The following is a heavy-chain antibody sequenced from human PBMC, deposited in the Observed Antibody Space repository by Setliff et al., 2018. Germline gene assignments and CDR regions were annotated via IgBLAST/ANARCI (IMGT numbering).Heavy chain of an antibody. CDR2: INAGNGNT. J-gene: IGHJ4*02. CDR1: GYTFTSYA. CDR3: ARDLFFRKIAVAGTFDY. V-gene: IGHV1-3*01. Sequence: ASVKVFCKASGYTFTSYAMHWVRQAPGQRLEWMGWINAGNGNTKYSQKFQGRVTITRDTSASTAYMELSSLRSEDTAVYYCARDLFFRKIAVAGTFDYWGQGTLVTVSS. D-gene: IGHD6-19*01.